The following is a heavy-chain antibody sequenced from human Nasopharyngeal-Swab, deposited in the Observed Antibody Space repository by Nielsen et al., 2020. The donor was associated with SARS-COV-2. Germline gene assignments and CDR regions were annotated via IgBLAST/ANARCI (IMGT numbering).Heavy chain of an antibody. D-gene: IGHD2-2*01. J-gene: IGHJ5*02. CDR3: ARISSTSFWFDP. V-gene: IGHV2-70*01. Sequence: WIRQPPVKALEWLALIDWDDDKYYSTSLKTRLTISKDTSKNQVVLTMTNMDPVDTATYYCARISSTSFWFDPWGQGTLVTVSS. CDR2: IDWDDDK.